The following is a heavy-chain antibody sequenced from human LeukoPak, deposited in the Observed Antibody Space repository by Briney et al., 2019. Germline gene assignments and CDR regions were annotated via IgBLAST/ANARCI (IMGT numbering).Heavy chain of an antibody. J-gene: IGHJ2*01. CDR2: IYSGGST. Sequence: GGSLGLSCAASGFTVSTNYMSWVRQAPGKGLEWVSIIYSGGSTYYADSVKGRFTVSRDNSKNTLYLQMNSLRAEDTAVYYCARVGDHYHWYFDLWGRGTLVTVSS. D-gene: IGHD3-10*01. V-gene: IGHV3-53*01. CDR3: ARVGDHYHWYFDL. CDR1: GFTVSTNY.